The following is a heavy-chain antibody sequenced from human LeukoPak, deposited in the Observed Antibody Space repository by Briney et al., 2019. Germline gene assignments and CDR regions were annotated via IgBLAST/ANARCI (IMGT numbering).Heavy chain of an antibody. D-gene: IGHD3-22*01. V-gene: IGHV4-4*07. J-gene: IGHJ4*02. CDR3: AREEFLHEIDSSGYFVY. CDR2: VYSSGVG. Sequence: PSETLSLTCTVSGGSITGYYWNWLRQPAGQGLEWLGRVYSSGVGNYNPSLTSRVTMSVDTSKNQFSLKLTSLTADDTAVYYCAREEFLHEIDSSGYFVYWGQGTLVTVSS. CDR1: GGSITGYY.